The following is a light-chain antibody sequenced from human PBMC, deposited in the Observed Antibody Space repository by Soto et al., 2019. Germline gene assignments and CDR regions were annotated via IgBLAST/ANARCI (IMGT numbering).Light chain of an antibody. CDR1: SSDVGGYNY. CDR3: SSYTSSITRYV. CDR2: EVS. J-gene: IGLJ1*01. V-gene: IGLV2-14*01. Sequence: QYVLTQPASVSGSPGQSITISCTGTSSDVGGYNYVSCYQQHPGKAPKLMIYEVSNRPSGVSPRFSGSKSGNTASLTISGLQAEDEADYYCSSYTSSITRYVFGAGTKLTVL.